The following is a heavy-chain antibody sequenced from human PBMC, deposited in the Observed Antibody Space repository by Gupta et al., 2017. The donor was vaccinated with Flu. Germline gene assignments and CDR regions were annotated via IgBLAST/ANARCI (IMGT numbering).Heavy chain of an antibody. Sequence: EVRRVLSGAGLIQPGRSLTPSCAASGFWLVDYAIHWVRLPPGKGLEWVTSINWNGDTEDYADSVKGRFIVSRDNANGSLYLQMNSLRFEDTARYYGATDSGASFHDSSGYFHWGQGALVAVSS. CDR1: GFWLVDYA. V-gene: IGHV3-9*01. J-gene: IGHJ4*02. CDR2: INWNGDTE. D-gene: IGHD3-22*01. CDR3: ATDSGASFHDSSGYFH.